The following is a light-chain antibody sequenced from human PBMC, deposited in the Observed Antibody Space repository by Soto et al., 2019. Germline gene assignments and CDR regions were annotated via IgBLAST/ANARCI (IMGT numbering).Light chain of an antibody. CDR2: DVS. CDR3: CSYTTSSTDV. Sequence: QSVLTQPASVSGSPGQSIAISCTGTSSDVGGYNYVSWYQQHPGKAPKLMIYDVSNRPSGVSNRFSGSKSGNTASLTISGLQAEDEADYYCCSYTTSSTDVFGTGTQLTVL. V-gene: IGLV2-14*03. CDR1: SSDVGGYNY. J-gene: IGLJ7*01.